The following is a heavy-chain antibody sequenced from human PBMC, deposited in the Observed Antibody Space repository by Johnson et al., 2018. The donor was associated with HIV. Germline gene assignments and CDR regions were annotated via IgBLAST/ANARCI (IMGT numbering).Heavy chain of an antibody. CDR3: TTYTTMVTMYVEIKGGACDI. V-gene: IGHV3-15*01. Sequence: VQLVESGGGLVQPGGSLRLSCAASGFSVSSNYMTWVRQPPGKGLEWVGRIKSKTNGGTTDYAAPVKGRFSISRDDSKNTLYLQMNSLKTEDTAVYYCTTYTTMVTMYVEIKGGACDIWGQGTKVTVSS. J-gene: IGHJ3*02. D-gene: IGHD5-18*01. CDR1: GFSVSSNY. CDR2: IKSKTNGGTT.